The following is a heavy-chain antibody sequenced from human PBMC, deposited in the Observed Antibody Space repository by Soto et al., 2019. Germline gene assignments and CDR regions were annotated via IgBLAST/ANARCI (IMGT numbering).Heavy chain of an antibody. Sequence: EVQLVESGGGLVKPGGSLRLSCAASGFTFSSYSMNWVRQAPGKGLEWVSSISSSSSYIYYADSVKGRFTISRVNAKNSLYLQMNSLRAEDTAVYYWARESVMWITGTTGYYYDYGMDVWGQGTTVTVSS. CDR2: ISSSSSYI. J-gene: IGHJ6*02. V-gene: IGHV3-21*01. CDR1: GFTFSSYS. D-gene: IGHD1-7*01. CDR3: ARESVMWITGTTGYYYDYGMDV.